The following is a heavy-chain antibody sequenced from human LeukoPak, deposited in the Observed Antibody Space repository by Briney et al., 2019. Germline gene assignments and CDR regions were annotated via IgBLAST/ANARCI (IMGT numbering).Heavy chain of an antibody. CDR2: VYYSGST. Sequence: SETLSLTCSVAGGSINTYYWSWIRQPPGQGLEWIGSVYYSGSTNYNPSLKSRATISVDTSTNQFSLKLKSVTAADTAVYYSAKHLSNTFYDRIWFDPWGQGTLVTVSS. CDR3: AKHLSNTFYDRIWFDP. CDR1: GGSINTYY. D-gene: IGHD3-22*01. J-gene: IGHJ5*02. V-gene: IGHV4-59*01.